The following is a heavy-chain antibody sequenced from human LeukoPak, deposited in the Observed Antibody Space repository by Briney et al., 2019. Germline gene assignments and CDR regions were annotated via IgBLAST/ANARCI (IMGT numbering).Heavy chain of an antibody. V-gene: IGHV4-59*01. Sequence: SEKLSLNCTVAGGSSSSYYWSGVRQPPGKGQEWVGYIYSSGTTTYTPSLTSRVTISVDTSKTQFSLTLSSVPAADTAVYYCAREGASSGWSPYFAYWGQGTLVTVSS. CDR1: GGSSSSYY. D-gene: IGHD6-19*01. J-gene: IGHJ4*02. CDR2: IYSSGTT. CDR3: AREGASSGWSPYFAY.